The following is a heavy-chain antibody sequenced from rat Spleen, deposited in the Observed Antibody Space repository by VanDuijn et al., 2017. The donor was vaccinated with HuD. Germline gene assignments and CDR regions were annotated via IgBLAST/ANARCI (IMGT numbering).Heavy chain of an antibody. CDR1: GFSLTSYS. CDR3: ARAPGNGYVMDA. Sequence: QVQLKESGPGLVQPSQTLSLTCTVSGFSLTSYSVHWVRQPPGKGLEWMGVMWRSGSTEYNSALKSRLSISRDTPKNHIFLKMNSLQSEDTATYHCARAPGNGYVMDAWGQGASVTVSS. V-gene: IGHV2-45*01. D-gene: IGHD5-1*01. CDR2: MWRSGST. J-gene: IGHJ4*01.